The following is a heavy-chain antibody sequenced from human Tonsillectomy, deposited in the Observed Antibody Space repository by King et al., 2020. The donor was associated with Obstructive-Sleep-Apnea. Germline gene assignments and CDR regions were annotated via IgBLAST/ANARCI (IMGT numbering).Heavy chain of an antibody. CDR2: IKSKTDGGTP. CDR1: GFTFSNAW. Sequence: VQLVESGGGLVKPGGSLRLSCAASGFTFSNAWISWVRQAPGKGLEWVGRIKSKTDGGTPDYAAPVKGRFTISRDDSKNTLYLQMNSLKTEETAVYYCTTAGDCGGDCYPYYFDYWGQGTLVTVSS. CDR3: TTAGDCGGDCYPYYFDY. V-gene: IGHV3-15*01. D-gene: IGHD2-21*02. J-gene: IGHJ4*02.